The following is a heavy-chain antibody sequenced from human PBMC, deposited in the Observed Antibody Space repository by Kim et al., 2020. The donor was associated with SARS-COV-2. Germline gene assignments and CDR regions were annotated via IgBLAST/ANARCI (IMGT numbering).Heavy chain of an antibody. Sequence: SETLSLTCTVSGASISSSSYYWGWIRQPPGKGLDWIGNMHHSGSTYYNPSLKSRVTISIDTSKNQFSLKLTSVTAADTAVYYCATAGPGGSDFHWGQGTLVTVSS. CDR1: GASISSSSYY. CDR3: ATAGPGGSDFH. CDR2: MHHSGST. D-gene: IGHD1-26*01. J-gene: IGHJ4*02. V-gene: IGHV4-39*01.